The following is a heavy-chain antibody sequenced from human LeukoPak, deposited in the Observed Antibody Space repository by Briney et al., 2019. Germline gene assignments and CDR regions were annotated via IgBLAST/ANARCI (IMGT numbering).Heavy chain of an antibody. CDR3: ARDRGIVVVPAAILY. Sequence: ASVKVSCKASGYTFTGYYMHWVRQAPGQGLEWMGWINPNSGGTNYAQKFQGRVTMTRDTSISTAYMELSRLRSDGTAVYYCARDRGIVVVPAAILYWGQGTLVTVSS. CDR1: GYTFTGYY. CDR2: INPNSGGT. J-gene: IGHJ4*02. D-gene: IGHD2-2*01. V-gene: IGHV1-2*02.